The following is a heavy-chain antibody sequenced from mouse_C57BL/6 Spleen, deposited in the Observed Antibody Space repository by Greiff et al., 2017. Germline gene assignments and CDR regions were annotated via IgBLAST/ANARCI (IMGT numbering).Heavy chain of an antibody. Sequence: VKQSCKASGYTFTSYWMHWVKQRPGRGLEWIGRIDPHSGGTKYNEKFKSKATLTVDKPSSTAYMQLSSLTSEDSAVYYCASGTTVVATDWGQGTTLTVSS. D-gene: IGHD1-1*01. J-gene: IGHJ2*01. CDR3: ASGTTVVATD. V-gene: IGHV1-72*01. CDR2: IDPHSGGT. CDR1: GYTFTSYW.